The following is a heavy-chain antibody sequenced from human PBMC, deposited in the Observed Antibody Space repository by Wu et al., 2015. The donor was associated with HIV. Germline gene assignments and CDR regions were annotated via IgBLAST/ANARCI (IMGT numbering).Heavy chain of an antibody. D-gene: IGHD3-9*01. V-gene: IGHV1-46*03. Sequence: QVQLVQSGAEVKKPGASVKVSCKASGYTFTNYYIHWVRQAPGQGLEWMGIINPSGGSTSYAQKFQGRVTMTRDTSTSTVYMELSSLRSEDTAVYYCGRDIFDYYYYMDVWGKGTTVTVSS. J-gene: IGHJ6*03. CDR1: GYTFTNYY. CDR3: GRDIFDYYYYMDV. CDR2: INPSGGST.